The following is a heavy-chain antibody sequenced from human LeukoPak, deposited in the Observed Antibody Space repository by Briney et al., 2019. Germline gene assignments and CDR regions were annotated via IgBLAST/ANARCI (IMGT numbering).Heavy chain of an antibody. J-gene: IGHJ4*02. Sequence: PSETLSLTCTVSGGSISSSSYYWGWIRQPPGKGLEWIGSIYYSGSTYYNPSLKSRVTISVDTSKNQFSLKLSSVTAADTAVYYCARGANYYDSSGYYPPVEYWGQGTLVTVSS. D-gene: IGHD3-22*01. CDR3: ARGANYYDSSGYYPPVEY. CDR1: GGSISSSSYY. V-gene: IGHV4-39*07. CDR2: IYYSGST.